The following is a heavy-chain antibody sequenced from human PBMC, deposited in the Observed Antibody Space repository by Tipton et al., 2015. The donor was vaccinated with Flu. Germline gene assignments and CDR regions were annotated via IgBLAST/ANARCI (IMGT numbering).Heavy chain of an antibody. CDR2: INWVSSAM. V-gene: IGHV3-9*01. CDR3: AGGSGWLITD. J-gene: IGHJ4*02. CDR1: GFTFDDYT. Sequence: SLRLSCEASGFTFDDYTMHWVRQAPGKGLEWVSSINWVSSAMDYADSVRGRFTISRDNAKNSLYLQMDSLRGDDTAVYYCAGGSGWLITDWGQGTLVTVSS. D-gene: IGHD6-19*01.